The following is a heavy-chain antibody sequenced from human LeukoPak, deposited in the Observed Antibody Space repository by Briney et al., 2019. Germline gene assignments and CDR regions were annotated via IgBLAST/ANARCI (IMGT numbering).Heavy chain of an antibody. CDR1: GGTFSSYA. Sequence: SVKVSYKASGGTFSSYAISWVRQAPGQGLEWMGGIIPIFGTANYAQKFQGRVTITADESTSTAYMELSSLRSEDTAVYYCARDYHGSGSLTTFDYWGQGTLVTVSS. CDR3: ARDYHGSGSLTTFDY. D-gene: IGHD3-10*01. V-gene: IGHV1-69*13. CDR2: IIPIFGTA. J-gene: IGHJ4*02.